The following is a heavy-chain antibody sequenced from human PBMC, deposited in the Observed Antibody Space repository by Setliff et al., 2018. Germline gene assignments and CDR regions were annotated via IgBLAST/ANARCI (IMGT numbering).Heavy chain of an antibody. J-gene: IGHJ6*02. CDR2: MFVSKTT. CDR3: QRGSDLTAVGNEYFYGLDV. V-gene: IGHV4-4*07. D-gene: IGHD6-13*01. Sequence: SETLSLTCTVSGGSITESCWSWIRQPAGTGLEWIGRMFVSKTTDYNPSLKSRVSMSMDTPKTEFYLNLSSVTAADTAVYFCQRGSDLTAVGNEYFYGLDVWGRGATVTVS. CDR1: GGSITESC.